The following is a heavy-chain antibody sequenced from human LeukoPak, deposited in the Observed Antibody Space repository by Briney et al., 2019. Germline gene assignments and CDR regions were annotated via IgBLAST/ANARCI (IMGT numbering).Heavy chain of an antibody. CDR3: GRHPANSDFWSGYRYFDY. V-gene: IGHV4-39*01. CDR2: IYYRGST. D-gene: IGHD3-3*01. CDR1: GGSISSSSYY. J-gene: IGHJ4*02. Sequence: TSETLSLTCTVSGGSISSSSYYGGWIRQPPGKGLEWIGRIYYRGSTYYHPSLKSRVTIFVDTSKDQFSMQLCSVTAADTAVYYCGRHPANSDFWSGYRYFDYWGQGTLVTVS.